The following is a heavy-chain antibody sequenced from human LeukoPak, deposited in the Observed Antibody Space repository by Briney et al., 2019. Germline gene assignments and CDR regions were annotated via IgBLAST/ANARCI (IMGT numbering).Heavy chain of an antibody. J-gene: IGHJ3*02. CDR1: GFTFTSYS. Sequence: PGGSLRLSCAASGFTFTSYSMNWVRQAPGKGLEWVSTISGGGGSTYYADSVKGRFTISRDNSKNTLYLQVNSLRAEDTAVYYCARTAYYYDSSGYDDAFDIWGQGTMVIVSS. CDR2: ISGGGGST. CDR3: ARTAYYYDSSGYDDAFDI. V-gene: IGHV3-23*01. D-gene: IGHD3-22*01.